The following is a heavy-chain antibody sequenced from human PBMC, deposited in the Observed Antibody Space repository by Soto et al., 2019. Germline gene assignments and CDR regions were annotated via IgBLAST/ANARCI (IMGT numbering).Heavy chain of an antibody. CDR2: SNYVGPP. CDR1: GGAINSTVYY. CDR3: ARHGAYSTSVYYYYGMDV. J-gene: IGHJ6*02. D-gene: IGHD6-13*01. Sequence: PSETLSLTCTVSGGAINSTVYYWGWIRQPPGKGLEWIGSSNYVGPPYYSPSLQSRVTISLDTAKNNFSLKLRSVTAADTAVYYCARHGAYSTSVYYYYGMDVWGQGTTVTVS. V-gene: IGHV4-39*01.